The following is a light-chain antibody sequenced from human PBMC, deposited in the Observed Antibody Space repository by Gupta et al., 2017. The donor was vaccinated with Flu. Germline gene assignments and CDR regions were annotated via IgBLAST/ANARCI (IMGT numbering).Light chain of an antibody. CDR1: KDVSRY. V-gene: IGKV1-39*01. CDR2: DAS. CDR3: KQCERSPPA. Sequence: FGSAAVRDSRTITGRASKDVSRYLHWYQQRPGKAPRCLIYDASKRECGVPERFSGSGSGTDFTLTISSVEAEDVGIYYCKQCERSPPAFGQGTKVEIK. J-gene: IGKJ1*01.